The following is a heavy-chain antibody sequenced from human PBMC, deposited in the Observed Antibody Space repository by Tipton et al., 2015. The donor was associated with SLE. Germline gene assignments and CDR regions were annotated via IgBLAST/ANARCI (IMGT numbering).Heavy chain of an antibody. D-gene: IGHD3-9*01. Sequence: TLSLTCTVSGGSISSHYWSWIRQPPGKGLEWIGYIYYSGSTNYNPSLKSRVTISVDTSKNQFSLQLSSVTAADTAVYYCARDSYMTGSYWYFDLWGRGTLVTVSS. V-gene: IGHV4-59*11. CDR1: GGSISSHY. CDR3: ARDSYMTGSYWYFDL. CDR2: IYYSGST. J-gene: IGHJ2*01.